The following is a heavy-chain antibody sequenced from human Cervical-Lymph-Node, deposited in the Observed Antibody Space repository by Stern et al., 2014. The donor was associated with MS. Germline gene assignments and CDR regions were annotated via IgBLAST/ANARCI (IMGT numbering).Heavy chain of an antibody. D-gene: IGHD5-18*01. CDR1: GGSISSGSYY. CDR3: ARGGYSYGDDAFDI. V-gene: IGHV4-61*02. Sequence: VQLVESGPGLVKPSQTLSLTCTVSGGSISSGSYYWSWIRQPAGKGLEWIGRIYTRGSTNYNPSLKSRVPISVDTSKTQFPLKLSSVTAADTAVYYCARGGYSYGDDAFDIWGQGTMVTVSS. CDR2: IYTRGST. J-gene: IGHJ3*02.